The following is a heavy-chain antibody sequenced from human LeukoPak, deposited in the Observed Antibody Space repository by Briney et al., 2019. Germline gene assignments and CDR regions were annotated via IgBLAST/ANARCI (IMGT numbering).Heavy chain of an antibody. V-gene: IGHV1-69*04. CDR3: ARDGRYCSGGSCYSTTDFDY. D-gene: IGHD2-15*01. J-gene: IGHJ4*02. CDR1: GGTFSSYA. CDR2: IIPILGIA. Sequence: SVKVSCKASGGTFSSYAISWVRQAPGQGLEWMGRIIPILGIANYAQKFQGRVTITADKSTSTAYMELSSLRSEDTAVYYCARDGRYCSGGSCYSTTDFDYWGQGTLVTVSS.